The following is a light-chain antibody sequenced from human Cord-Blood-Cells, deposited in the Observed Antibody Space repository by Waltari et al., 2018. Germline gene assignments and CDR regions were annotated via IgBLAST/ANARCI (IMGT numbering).Light chain of an antibody. J-gene: IGLJ2*01. CDR3: QSWDSSTVV. CDR2: QDS. CDR1: KLGDKY. V-gene: IGLV3-1*01. Sequence: SYELTQPPSVSVSPGQTASITCSGDKLGDKYACCYQQKPGQSPVLVIYQDSKLPSGIPERFSGTNSSNAATLTISGTQAMDEADYDCQSWDSSTVVFGGWTKLTVL.